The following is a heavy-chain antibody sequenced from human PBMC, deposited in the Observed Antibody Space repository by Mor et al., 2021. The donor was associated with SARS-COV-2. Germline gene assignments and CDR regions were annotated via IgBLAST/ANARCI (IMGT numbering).Heavy chain of an antibody. CDR3: ARSYYYDLYGMDV. J-gene: IGHJ6*02. Sequence: KFQGRVTITADESTSTAYMELSSLRSEDTAVSYCARSYYYDLYGMDVWGQGTTVTVSS. D-gene: IGHD3-22*01. V-gene: IGHV1-69*01.